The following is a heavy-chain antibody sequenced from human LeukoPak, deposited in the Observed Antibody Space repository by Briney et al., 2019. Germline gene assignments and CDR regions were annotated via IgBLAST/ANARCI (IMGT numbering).Heavy chain of an antibody. J-gene: IGHJ4*02. Sequence: GRSLRLSCAASGFTFSSYAMHWVRQAPGKGLXXXXVISYDGSNKYYADSVKGRFTISRDNSKNTLYLQMNSLRAEDTAVYYCARDPESITMVFDYWGQGTLVTVSS. V-gene: IGHV3-30-3*01. CDR3: ARDPESITMVFDY. D-gene: IGHD3-10*01. CDR2: ISYDGSNK. CDR1: GFTFSSYA.